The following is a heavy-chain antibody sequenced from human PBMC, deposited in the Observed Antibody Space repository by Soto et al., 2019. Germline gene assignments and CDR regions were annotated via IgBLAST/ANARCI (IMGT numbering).Heavy chain of an antibody. Sequence: ASVKVSCKASGYTFTGYYMHWVRQAPGQGLEWMGWINPNSGGTNYAQKFQGWVTMTRDTSISTAYMELSRLRSDDTAVYYCARECIAAAGRENWFEPWGQGTLVTVSS. CDR2: INPNSGGT. CDR3: ARECIAAAGRENWFEP. D-gene: IGHD6-13*01. J-gene: IGHJ5*02. CDR1: GYTFTGYY. V-gene: IGHV1-2*04.